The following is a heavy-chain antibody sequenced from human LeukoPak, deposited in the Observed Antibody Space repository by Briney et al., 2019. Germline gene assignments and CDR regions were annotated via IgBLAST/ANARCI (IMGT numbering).Heavy chain of an antibody. CDR1: GFTFSSYA. CDR3: AREEIAAAGTLDAFDI. Sequence: PGGSLRLSCAASGFTFSSYAMSWVRQAPGKGLEWVSAISGSGGSTYYADSVKGRFTISRDNSKNTLYLHMNSLRAEDTAVYYCAREEIAAAGTLDAFDIWGQGTMVTVSS. V-gene: IGHV3-23*01. J-gene: IGHJ3*02. D-gene: IGHD6-13*01. CDR2: ISGSGGST.